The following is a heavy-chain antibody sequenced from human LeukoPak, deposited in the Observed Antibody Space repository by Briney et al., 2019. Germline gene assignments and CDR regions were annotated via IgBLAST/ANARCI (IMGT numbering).Heavy chain of an antibody. J-gene: IGHJ4*02. CDR1: GGSISSYY. CDR3: ARISVVVVAAGRRGFFDY. D-gene: IGHD2-15*01. CDR2: IYYSGST. V-gene: IGHV4-59*08. Sequence: PSETLSLTCTVSGGSISSYYWSWIRQPPGKGLEWIGYIYYSGSTSYNPSLKSRVTISVDTSKNQFSLKLSSVTAADTAVYYCARISVVVVAAGRRGFFDYWGQGTLVTVSS.